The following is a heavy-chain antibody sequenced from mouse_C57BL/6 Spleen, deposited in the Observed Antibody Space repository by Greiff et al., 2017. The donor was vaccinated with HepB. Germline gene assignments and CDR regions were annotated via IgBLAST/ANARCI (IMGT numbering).Heavy chain of an antibody. CDR1: GYSITSGYY. CDR2: ISYDGSN. Sequence: EVKLLESGPGLVKPSQSLSLTCSVPGYSITSGYYWNWIRQFPGNKLEWMGYISYDGSNNYNPSLKNRISITRDTSKNQFFLKLNSVTTEDTATYYCARDYYSNYVWFAYWGQGTLVTVSA. J-gene: IGHJ3*01. CDR3: ARDYYSNYVWFAY. D-gene: IGHD2-5*01. V-gene: IGHV3-6*01.